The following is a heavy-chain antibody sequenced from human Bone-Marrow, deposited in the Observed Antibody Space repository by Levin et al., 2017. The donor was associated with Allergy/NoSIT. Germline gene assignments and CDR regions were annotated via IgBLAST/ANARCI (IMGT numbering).Heavy chain of an antibody. CDR1: GVSISDYY. D-gene: IGHD6-13*01. V-gene: IGHV4-59*01. J-gene: IGHJ4*02. CDR3: ARGSAGTGGN. CDR2: IYYSGST. Sequence: PSETLSLTCTVSGVSISDYYWSWIRQPPGKGLEWIGYIYYSGSTNYNPSLKSRVTISVDTSKNQFSLKLNSVTAADTAVYYCARGSAGTGGNGGQGTLVTVSS.